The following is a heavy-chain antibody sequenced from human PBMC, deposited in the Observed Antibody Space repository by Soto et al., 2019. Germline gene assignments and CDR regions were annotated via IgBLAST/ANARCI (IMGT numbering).Heavy chain of an antibody. V-gene: IGHV3-15*07. D-gene: IGHD3-3*01. CDR2: IKSKTDGGTT. CDR1: GFTFSNAW. CDR3: TTIWSGYYQNDYYYYGMDV. Sequence: GWSLRLSCAASGFTFSNAWMNWVRQAPGKGLEWVGRIKSKTDGGTTDYAAPVKGRFTISRDDSKNTLYLQMNSLKTEDTAVYYCTTIWSGYYQNDYYYYGMDVWGQGTTVTVSS. J-gene: IGHJ6*02.